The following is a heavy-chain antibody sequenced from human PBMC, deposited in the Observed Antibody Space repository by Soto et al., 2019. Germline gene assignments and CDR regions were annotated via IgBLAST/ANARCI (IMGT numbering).Heavy chain of an antibody. V-gene: IGHV1-18*04. Sequence: ASVKVSCKASGFSFSNYGFSWVRQAPGQGLEWLGWISAHNGNTHYAQKVQGRVIMTTDTPTSTAYMKPRRLRSQDTAVYYCARDPRDDWSPRRNSAFESSGRGALLTVSS. CDR3: ARDPRDDWSPRRNSAFES. D-gene: IGHD3-9*01. CDR2: ISAHNGNT. J-gene: IGHJ4*02. CDR1: GFSFSNYG.